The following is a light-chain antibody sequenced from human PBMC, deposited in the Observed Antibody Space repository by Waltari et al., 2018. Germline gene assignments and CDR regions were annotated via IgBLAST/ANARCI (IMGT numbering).Light chain of an antibody. CDR2: LAS. CDR3: QQSSSIPWT. CDR1: QSTGNY. J-gene: IGKJ1*01. V-gene: IGKV1-39*01. Sequence: DIQITQSPSSLSAVVGDRITITCRASQSTGNYLNWYQKKPGKAPKLLIYLASRLQSGVPSRFSGSGSGTDFTLTISSLQPEDFATYYCQQSSSIPWTFGQGTKVEI.